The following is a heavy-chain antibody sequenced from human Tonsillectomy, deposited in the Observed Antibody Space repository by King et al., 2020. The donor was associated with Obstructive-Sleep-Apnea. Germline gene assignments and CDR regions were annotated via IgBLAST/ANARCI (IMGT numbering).Heavy chain of an antibody. CDR1: GDSISSGDYY. Sequence: QLQESGPGLVKPSQTLSLTCTVSGDSISSGDYYWSWIRQPPGKGLELIGYIYNSGNSYYNPSLKSRVTISVDTSKNQFSLKLSSVTAADTAVYYCAREYCSGGSCSLAYWGQGTLVTVSS. CDR3: AREYCSGGSCSLAY. D-gene: IGHD2-15*01. J-gene: IGHJ4*02. V-gene: IGHV4-30-4*01. CDR2: IYNSGNS.